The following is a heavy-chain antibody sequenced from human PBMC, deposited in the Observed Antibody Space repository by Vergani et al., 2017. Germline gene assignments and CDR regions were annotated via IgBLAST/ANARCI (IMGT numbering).Heavy chain of an antibody. Sequence: QVQLQQWGAGLLKPSETLSLTCAVYGGSFSGYYWSWIRQPPGKGLEWIGESNHRGSTNYNPSLKSRVTISVDTSKNQFPLKLSSVTAADTAVYYCARGVAVAGRYYYYGMDVWGQGTTVTVSS. CDR3: ARGVAVAGRYYYYGMDV. CDR2: SNHRGST. J-gene: IGHJ6*02. V-gene: IGHV4-34*01. CDR1: GGSFSGYY. D-gene: IGHD6-19*01.